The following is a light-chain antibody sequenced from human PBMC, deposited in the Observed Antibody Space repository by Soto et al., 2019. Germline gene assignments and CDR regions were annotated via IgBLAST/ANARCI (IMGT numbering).Light chain of an antibody. CDR3: QQTYIAPRT. CDR2: TSF. Sequence: DIQMTQSPSSLSASVGDRVTITCRATQSIGRYVSWYQLTPGSAAKLLIYTSFTLQSGVPSRFSGSGSGTHFTLTISSLQPEDLATYYCQQTYIAPRTFGQGTKVQIK. V-gene: IGKV1-39*01. CDR1: QSIGRY. J-gene: IGKJ1*01.